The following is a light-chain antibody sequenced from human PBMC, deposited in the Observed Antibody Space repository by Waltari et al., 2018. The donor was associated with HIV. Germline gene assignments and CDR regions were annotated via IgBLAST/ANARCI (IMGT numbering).Light chain of an antibody. CDR2: RDN. Sequence: QSVLTQPPSASGTPGQTVTSSCSGGTANIGANFVFLFQQFPGTAPKLLIYRDNLRHSGVPARFSGSKSGTSASLTISGLRSDDEAHYFCAVLDDTLGGGVFGGGTKLTVL. CDR1: TANIGANF. CDR3: AVLDDTLGGGV. J-gene: IGLJ2*01. V-gene: IGLV1-47*01.